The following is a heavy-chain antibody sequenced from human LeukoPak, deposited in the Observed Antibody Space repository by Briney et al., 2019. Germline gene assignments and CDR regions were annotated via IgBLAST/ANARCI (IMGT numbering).Heavy chain of an antibody. Sequence: KAGGSLRLSCAASGFIFKNYAMAWVRQPPGKGLEWVSVSGGSGTHTYYAASVKGRFTISRDNSKNTLYLQMNSLRAEDTAVYYCAKGYSSSWSSGLMDYYYMDVWGKGTTVTISS. D-gene: IGHD6-13*01. V-gene: IGHV3-23*01. CDR1: GFIFKNYA. CDR3: AKGYSSSWSSGLMDYYYMDV. J-gene: IGHJ6*03. CDR2: SGGSGTHT.